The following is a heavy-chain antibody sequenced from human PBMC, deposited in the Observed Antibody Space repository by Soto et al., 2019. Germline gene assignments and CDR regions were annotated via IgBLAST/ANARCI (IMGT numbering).Heavy chain of an antibody. CDR1: GGSISSGEYY. CDR2: IYYSGST. J-gene: IGHJ4*02. D-gene: IGHD3-22*01. Sequence: PSETLSLTCTVSGGSISSGEYYWGWMRQRPGKGLEWSGYIYYSGSTYYNPSLKSRVTISVDTSKNPFSLKLSSVTAADTAVYYCARYYYDSSGYYRPVMYYFDYWGQGTLVTVSS. V-gene: IGHV4-30-4*02. CDR3: ARYYYDSSGYYRPVMYYFDY.